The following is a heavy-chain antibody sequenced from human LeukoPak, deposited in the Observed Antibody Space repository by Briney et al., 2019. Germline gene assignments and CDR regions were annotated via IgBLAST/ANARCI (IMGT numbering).Heavy chain of an antibody. J-gene: IGHJ4*02. Sequence: PGGSLRLSCAASGFTFNTFWMHWVRQAPGEGLVWVSRVNNDGIDATYADSVKGRFTISRDNAKNTVYLQMNSLRDDDTAVYYCVRGHLGPDHWGQGTLVTVSS. CDR3: VRGHLGPDH. CDR2: VNNDGIDA. D-gene: IGHD3-16*01. CDR1: GFTFNTFW. V-gene: IGHV3-74*01.